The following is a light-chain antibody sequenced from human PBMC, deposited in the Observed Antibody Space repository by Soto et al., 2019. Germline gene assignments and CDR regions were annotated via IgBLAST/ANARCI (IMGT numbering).Light chain of an antibody. CDR1: QGISVW. Sequence: DIQMTQTPSTLSAFVGERVPITFRASQGISVWLAWYQHKACKVANFVIYRVPRLERGSPSSFSGSGPETEFTLTISALQPGDSATYYCQQYNSYTPRFGQGTKVDIK. J-gene: IGKJ1*01. CDR2: RVP. V-gene: IGKV1-5*03. CDR3: QQYNSYTPR.